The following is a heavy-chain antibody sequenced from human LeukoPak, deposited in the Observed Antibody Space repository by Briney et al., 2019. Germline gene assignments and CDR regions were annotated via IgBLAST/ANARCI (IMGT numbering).Heavy chain of an antibody. CDR3: ARDRGSGCHDY. CDR1: GFTFSSYW. D-gene: IGHD6-19*01. Sequence: PGGSLRLSCAASGFTFSSYWMSWVRQAPGKGLEWVANIKQDGSEKYYVDSVRGRFTISRDNAKNSLYLQMNSLRAEDTAVYYCARDRGSGCHDYWGQGTLVTVSS. J-gene: IGHJ4*02. CDR2: IKQDGSEK. V-gene: IGHV3-7*03.